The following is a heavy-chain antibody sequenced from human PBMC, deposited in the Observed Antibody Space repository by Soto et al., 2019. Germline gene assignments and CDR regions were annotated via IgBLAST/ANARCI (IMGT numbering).Heavy chain of an antibody. V-gene: IGHV3-30-3*01. D-gene: IGHD5-18*01. Sequence: PGGSLRLSCAASGFTFSSYAMHWVRQAPGKGLEWVAVISYDGSNKYYADSVKGRFTISRDNSKNTLYLQMNSLRAEDTAVYCCARGGYSYGHDAFDIWGQGTMVTVSS. CDR3: ARGGYSYGHDAFDI. J-gene: IGHJ3*02. CDR1: GFTFSSYA. CDR2: ISYDGSNK.